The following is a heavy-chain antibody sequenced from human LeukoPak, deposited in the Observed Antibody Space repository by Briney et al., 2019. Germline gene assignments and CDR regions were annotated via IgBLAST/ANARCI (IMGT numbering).Heavy chain of an antibody. CDR3: ARAEFQYCSGGSCYSGGYFQH. Sequence: GGSLRLSCAASGFTFSSYGMYWVRQAPGKGLEWVAFTRYDGSNKYYADSVKGRFTISRDNSKNTLYLKMNSLRAEDTAVYYCARAEFQYCSGGSCYSGGYFQHWGQGTLVTVPS. CDR1: GFTFSSYG. CDR2: TRYDGSNK. J-gene: IGHJ1*01. V-gene: IGHV3-30*02. D-gene: IGHD2-15*01.